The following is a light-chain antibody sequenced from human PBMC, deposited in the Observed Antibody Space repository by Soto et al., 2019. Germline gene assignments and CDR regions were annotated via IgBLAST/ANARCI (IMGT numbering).Light chain of an antibody. J-gene: IGKJ5*01. Sequence: EIVLTQSPGTLSLSPGERATLSCRASQSISVTYLAWYQQKPGQAPRLLIYTTSIRATGIPARFSGSGSGTDFTLTISSLEPEDFAVYYCQQRSNWPPITFGQGTRLEI. CDR1: QSISVTY. CDR2: TTS. V-gene: IGKV3-11*01. CDR3: QQRSNWPPIT.